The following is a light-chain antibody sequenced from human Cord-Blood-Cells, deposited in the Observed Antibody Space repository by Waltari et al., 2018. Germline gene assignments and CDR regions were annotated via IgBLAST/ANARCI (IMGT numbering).Light chain of an antibody. V-gene: IGKV4-1*01. J-gene: IGKJ2*01. CDR2: WAS. CDR1: QSVLYSSNNKNY. CDR3: QQYYSTPYT. Sequence: DIVMTQSPDSLAVSLGERATINCKSRQSVLYSSNNKNYLAWYQQNPGQPPKLTIYWASTRESGVPDRFSVSGSGTDFTLAISSLQAEDLAFYYCQQYYSTPYTFGQGTKLEIK.